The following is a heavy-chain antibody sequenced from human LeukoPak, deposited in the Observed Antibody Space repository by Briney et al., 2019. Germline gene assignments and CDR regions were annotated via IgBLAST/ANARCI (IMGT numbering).Heavy chain of an antibody. CDR1: RGTFSNLA. J-gene: IGHJ4*02. V-gene: IGHV1-69*05. D-gene: IGHD6-6*01. Sequence: SVKVSCKASRGTFSNLAFSWVRHAPGQGLEWMGGIIPAFGTPSYPQRFHGRVTISTGESTSSVYMELSGLRSEDTAVYYCSTRGGSTSSLDSWGQGTLV. CDR2: IIPAFGTP. CDR3: STRGGSTSSLDS.